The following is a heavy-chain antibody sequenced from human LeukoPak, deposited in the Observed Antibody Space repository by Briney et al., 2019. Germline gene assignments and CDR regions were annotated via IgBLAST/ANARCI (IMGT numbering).Heavy chain of an antibody. CDR1: GFTFSSYW. CDR2: INEDGSTT. CDR3: VRDLGGRSGQ. V-gene: IGHV3-74*01. J-gene: IGHJ4*02. Sequence: PGGSLRLSCAASGFTFSSYWMHWVRQAPGKGLVWVSRINEDGSTTNYADSVKGRSTIFRDNAKNTLYLQMNSLRAEDTVVYYCVRDLGGRSGQWGQGPLVTVSS. D-gene: IGHD1-26*01.